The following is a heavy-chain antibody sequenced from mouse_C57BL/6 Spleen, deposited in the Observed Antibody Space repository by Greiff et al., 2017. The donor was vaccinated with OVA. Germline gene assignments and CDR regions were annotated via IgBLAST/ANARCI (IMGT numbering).Heavy chain of an antibody. Sequence: VQLQQPGAELVMPGASVKLSCKASGYTFTSYWMHWVKQRPGQGLEWIGELDPSDSYTNYNQKFKGKSTLTVDKSSSTAYMQLSSLTSEDSAVYYWASNWAYWYFDVWGTGTTVTVSS. CDR3: ASNWAYWYFDV. J-gene: IGHJ1*03. CDR1: GYTFTSYW. V-gene: IGHV1-69*01. D-gene: IGHD4-1*01. CDR2: LDPSDSYT.